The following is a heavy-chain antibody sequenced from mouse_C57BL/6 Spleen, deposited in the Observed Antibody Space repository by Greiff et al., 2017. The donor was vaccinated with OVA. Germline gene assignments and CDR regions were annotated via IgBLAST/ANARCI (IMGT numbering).Heavy chain of an antibody. V-gene: IGHV1-52*01. J-gene: IGHJ4*01. Sequence: QVQLQQPGAELVRPGSSVKLSCKASGYTFTSYWMHWVKQRPIQGLEWIGNIDPSDSETNYNQKFKDKATLTVDKSSSTAYMQLSSLTSEDSAVYYCARTGFYAMDYWGQGTSVTVSS. CDR1: GYTFTSYW. CDR2: IDPSDSET. CDR3: ARTGFYAMDY.